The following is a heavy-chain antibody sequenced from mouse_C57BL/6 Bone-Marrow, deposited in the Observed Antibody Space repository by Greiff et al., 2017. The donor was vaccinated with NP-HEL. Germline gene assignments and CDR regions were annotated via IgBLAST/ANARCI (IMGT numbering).Heavy chain of an antibody. J-gene: IGHJ2*01. CDR3: TRWGSRGGYYFDY. V-gene: IGHV1-15*01. D-gene: IGHD1-1*01. CDR1: GYTFTDYE. Sequence: VQLQQSGAELVRPGASVTLSCKASGYTFTDYEMHWVKQTPVHGLEWIGAIDPETGGTAYNQKFKGKAILTADKSSSTAYMELRSLTSEDSAVYYCTRWGSRGGYYFDYWGQGTTLTVSS. CDR2: IDPETGGT.